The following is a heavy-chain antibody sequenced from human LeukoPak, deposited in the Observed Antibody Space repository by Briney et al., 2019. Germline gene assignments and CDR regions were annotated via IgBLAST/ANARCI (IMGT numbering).Heavy chain of an antibody. J-gene: IGHJ6*02. CDR1: GDSFSNYG. V-gene: IGHV1-69*13. D-gene: IGHD3-16*01. CDR2: IIPMFGAP. Sequence: GASVKVSRKASGDSFSNYGFSWVRQAPGQGLEWMGGIIPMFGAPNYAQRFKGRVTITAGAFTSTVYMELSSLTSDDTAVYYCARDAGGTYRSYYALHVWGQGTTVTVS. CDR3: ARDAGGTYRSYYALHV.